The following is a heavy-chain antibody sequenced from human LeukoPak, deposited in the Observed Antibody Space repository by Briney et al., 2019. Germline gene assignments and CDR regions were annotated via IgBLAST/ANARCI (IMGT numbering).Heavy chain of an antibody. D-gene: IGHD2-15*01. V-gene: IGHV4-4*08. CDR3: ARLCSTDCSGGSCPHQPNS. CDR2: IHNSGST. J-gene: IGHJ4*02. Sequence: PSETLSLTCTVSGGFISGHYWTWIRQPPGKGLEWIGYIHNSGSTKYSPSLKSRVTISVDTSKTHFSLKLSSVTAADTAMYYCARLCSTDCSGGSCPHQPNSWGQGTLVTVSS. CDR1: GGFISGHY.